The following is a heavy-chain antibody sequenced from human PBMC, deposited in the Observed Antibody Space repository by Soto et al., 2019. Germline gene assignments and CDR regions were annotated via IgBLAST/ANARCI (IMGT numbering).Heavy chain of an antibody. Sequence: ASMKVSCKASGYTFTSYYMHWVRQAPGQGLEWMGIINTSGGSTSYAQKFQGRVTMTRDTSTSTVYMELSSLRSEDTAVYYCARSYTAMDAFDIWGQGTMVTVSS. CDR1: GYTFTSYY. CDR3: ARSYTAMDAFDI. J-gene: IGHJ3*02. D-gene: IGHD5-18*01. V-gene: IGHV1-46*01. CDR2: INTSGGST.